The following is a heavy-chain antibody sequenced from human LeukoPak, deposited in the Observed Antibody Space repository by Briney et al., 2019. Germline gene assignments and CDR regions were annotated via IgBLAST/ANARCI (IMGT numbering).Heavy chain of an antibody. J-gene: IGHJ5*02. V-gene: IGHV1-8*01. Sequence: ASVKVSCKASGYTFTSYDINWVRQATGQGLEWMGWMNPNSGNTGYAQKFQGRVTMTRNTSISTAYMELSSLRSEDTAVYYCARGGRYCSSTSCSNWFDPWGQGILVTVSS. CDR2: MNPNSGNT. D-gene: IGHD2-2*01. CDR1: GYTFTSYD. CDR3: ARGGRYCSSTSCSNWFDP.